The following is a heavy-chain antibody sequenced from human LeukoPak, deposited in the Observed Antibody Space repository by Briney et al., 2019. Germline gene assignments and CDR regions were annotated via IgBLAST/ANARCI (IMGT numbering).Heavy chain of an antibody. CDR3: VKDRYVDY. CDR1: GFSFTSH. Sequence: GGSLRLSCLASGFSFTSHMHWVRQAPGRGLEYVSSINFNGGSTYYADSVKGRFTISRDNSKNTLYLQMSSLRPEDTAIYYCVKDRYVDYWGQGILVTVFS. D-gene: IGHD3-16*01. V-gene: IGHV3-64D*09. CDR2: INFNGGST. J-gene: IGHJ4*02.